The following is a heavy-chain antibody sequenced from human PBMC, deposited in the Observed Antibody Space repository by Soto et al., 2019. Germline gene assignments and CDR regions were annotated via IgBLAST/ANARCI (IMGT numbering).Heavy chain of an antibody. Sequence: QVQLVQSGAEVKKPGASVKVSCKASGYTFTSYDINWVRQATGQGLEWMGWMNPNSGNTGYAQKFQGRVTMTRNTSISTAYMELSSLRSEDTAVYYCARGARDIVVVVAATRDLDSWGQGTLVTVSS. CDR3: ARGARDIVVVVAATRDLDS. CDR1: GYTFTSYD. J-gene: IGHJ4*02. V-gene: IGHV1-8*01. D-gene: IGHD2-15*01. CDR2: MNPNSGNT.